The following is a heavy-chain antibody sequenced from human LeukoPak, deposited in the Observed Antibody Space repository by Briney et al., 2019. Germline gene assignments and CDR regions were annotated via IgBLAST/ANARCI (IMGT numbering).Heavy chain of an antibody. J-gene: IGHJ3*02. CDR2: ISSGGTI. CDR1: AFTFSSYE. CDR3: ARVSGKRSSSWYAFDI. Sequence: PGGSLRLSCAASAFTFSSYEMNWVRQAPGKGLEWVSYISSGGTIYYADSVKGRFTISRDNAKNSLYLQMDSLRAEDTAVYYCARVSGKRSSSWYAFDIWGQGTMVTVSS. V-gene: IGHV3-48*03. D-gene: IGHD6-13*01.